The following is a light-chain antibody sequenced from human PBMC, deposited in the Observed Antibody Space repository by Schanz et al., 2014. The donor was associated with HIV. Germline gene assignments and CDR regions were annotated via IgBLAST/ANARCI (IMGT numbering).Light chain of an antibody. CDR2: DNT. V-gene: IGLV1-40*01. Sequence: QSVLAQPPSVSGAPGQRVTISCTGSSSNIGADYDVHWYQLLPGTAPKLLIFDNTHRPSGVPARFSGSKSGTSASLGITGLQTGDEADYYCGTWDSSLSVVLFGGGTKLTVL. CDR3: GTWDSSLSVVL. J-gene: IGLJ2*01. CDR1: SSNIGADYD.